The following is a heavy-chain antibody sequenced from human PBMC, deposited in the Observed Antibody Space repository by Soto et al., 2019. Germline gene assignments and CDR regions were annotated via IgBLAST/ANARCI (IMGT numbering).Heavy chain of an antibody. CDR3: AKIDKFNPQSSGWANRFDY. CDR2: MSRDGGVT. J-gene: IGHJ4*02. D-gene: IGHD6-19*01. Sequence: EVQLLESGGGLVQPGGSLRLSCAASGFTFSNYGMTWVRQAPGKGREWVSGMSRDGGVTDYTDSVKGRFTISRDISKNTLYLQITSLSAEDTAVYYCAKIDKFNPQSSGWANRFDYWGQGTLVTVSS. CDR1: GFTFSNYG. V-gene: IGHV3-23*01.